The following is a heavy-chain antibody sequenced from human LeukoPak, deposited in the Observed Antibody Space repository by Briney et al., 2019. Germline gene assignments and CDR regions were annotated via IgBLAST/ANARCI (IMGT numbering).Heavy chain of an antibody. J-gene: IGHJ4*02. V-gene: IGHV1-8*01. D-gene: IGHD1-26*01. CDR2: MNPNTGDT. CDR1: GYTFTGYD. Sequence: GASVRVSCKASGYTFTGYDINWVRQATGQGLEWMGWMNPNTGDTGYAQKFQGRVTMTRNSSIDTAYMELSGLRSEDTAVSYCTRGSLSGSSRDYWGQGTLLTVSS. CDR3: TRGSLSGSSRDY.